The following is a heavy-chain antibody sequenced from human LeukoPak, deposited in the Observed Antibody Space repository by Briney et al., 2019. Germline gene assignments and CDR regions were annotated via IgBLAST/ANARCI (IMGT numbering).Heavy chain of an antibody. V-gene: IGHV1-8*01. CDR1: GYTFTSYD. CDR3: ARDYYDDAFDI. Sequence: GASVRVSCKASGYTFTSYDINWVRQATGQGLEWMGWMNPNSGNTGYAQKFQGRVTITRNTSISTAYMELSSLRSEDTAVYYCARDYYDDAFDIWGQGTMVTVSS. J-gene: IGHJ3*02. CDR2: MNPNSGNT. D-gene: IGHD3-22*01.